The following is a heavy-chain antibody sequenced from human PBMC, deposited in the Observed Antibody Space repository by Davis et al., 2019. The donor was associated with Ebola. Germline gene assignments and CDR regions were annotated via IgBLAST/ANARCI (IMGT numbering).Heavy chain of an antibody. CDR3: ARDMTWVWLLSPYGMDV. J-gene: IGHJ6*02. V-gene: IGHV3-48*02. CDR2: ISSSSSTI. Sequence: PGGSLRLSCAASGFTFSSYSMNWVRQAPGKGLEWVSYISSSSSTIYYADSVKGRFTISRDNAKNSLYLQMNSLRDEDTAVYYCARDMTWVWLLSPYGMDVWGQGTTVTVSS. D-gene: IGHD3-22*01. CDR1: GFTFSSYS.